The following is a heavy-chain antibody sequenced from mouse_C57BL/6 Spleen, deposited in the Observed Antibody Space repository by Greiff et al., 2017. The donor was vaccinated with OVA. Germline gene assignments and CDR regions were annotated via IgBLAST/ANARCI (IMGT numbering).Heavy chain of an antibody. D-gene: IGHD3-2*02. V-gene: IGHV5-4*01. CDR3: ARESSSGYRFAY. Sequence: EVKLVESGGGLVKPGGSLKLSCAASGFTFSSYAMSWVRQTPEKRLEWVATISDGGSYTYYPDNVKGRFTISRDNAKNNLYLQMSHLKSEDTAMYYCARESSSGYRFAYWGQGTLVTVSA. CDR1: GFTFSSYA. J-gene: IGHJ3*01. CDR2: ISDGGSYT.